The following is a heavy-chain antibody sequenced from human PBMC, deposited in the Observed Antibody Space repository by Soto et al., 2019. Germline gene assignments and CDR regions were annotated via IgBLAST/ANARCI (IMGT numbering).Heavy chain of an antibody. V-gene: IGHV1-69*13. CDR1: GGTFSTYP. Sequence: SVKVSCKASGGTFSTYPINWVRVAPGQGLEWMGGSIPIFGSPNYAQKFQGRVTITADESTSTTYMELSGLRSEDTAVYYCGSDSGLATMGRGSSLSPKSKNGMEVWGEGTTVTASP. J-gene: IGHJ6*04. D-gene: IGHD3-10*01. CDR3: GSDSGLATMGRGSSLSPKSKNGMEV. CDR2: SIPIFGSP.